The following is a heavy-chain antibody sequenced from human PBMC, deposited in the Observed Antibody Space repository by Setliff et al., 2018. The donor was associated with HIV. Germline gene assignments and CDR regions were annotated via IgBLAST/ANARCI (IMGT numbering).Heavy chain of an antibody. V-gene: IGHV3-23*01. D-gene: IGHD3-22*01. CDR2: ISGSGGST. J-gene: IGHJ5*02. CDR1: GFAFSDNP. CDR3: AKASGYDSSGYYYEP. Sequence: ETLSLSCVASSGFAFSDNPMSWVRQAPGKGLEWVSAISGSGGSTYYADAVKGRFTISRDNSKNTLYLQMNSLRAEDTAVYYCAKASGYDSSGYYYEPWGQGTLVTVSS.